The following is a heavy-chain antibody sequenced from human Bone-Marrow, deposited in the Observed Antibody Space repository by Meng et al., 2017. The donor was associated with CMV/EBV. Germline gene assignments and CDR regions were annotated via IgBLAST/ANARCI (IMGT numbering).Heavy chain of an antibody. V-gene: IGHV3-15*01. CDR1: GFTFSNAW. D-gene: IGHD2-2*01. CDR3: TTGRVVPAAGYYYYGMDV. Sequence: GESLKISCAASGFTFSNAWMSWVRQAPGKGLEWVGRIKSKTDGGTTDYAAPVKGRFTISRDDSKNTLYLQMNSLKTEDTAVYYCTTGRVVPAAGYYYYGMDVWGQGTTVTVSS. J-gene: IGHJ6*02. CDR2: IKSKTDGGTT.